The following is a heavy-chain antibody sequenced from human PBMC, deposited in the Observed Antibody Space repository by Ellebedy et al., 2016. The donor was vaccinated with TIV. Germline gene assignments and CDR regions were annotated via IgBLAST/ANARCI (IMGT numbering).Heavy chain of an antibody. CDR1: GFPFSSYA. CDR2: LSGSCGST. V-gene: IGHV3-23*01. Sequence: ESLKISCAASGFPFSSYAMSWVRQAPGKGLEWVSALSGSCGSTYYADSVEGRFTISRDNSKNTRYLQMNSLRLEDTAVYYCARDDDGSGNYFDYWGQGTLVTVSS. J-gene: IGHJ4*02. D-gene: IGHD3-10*01. CDR3: ARDDDGSGNYFDY.